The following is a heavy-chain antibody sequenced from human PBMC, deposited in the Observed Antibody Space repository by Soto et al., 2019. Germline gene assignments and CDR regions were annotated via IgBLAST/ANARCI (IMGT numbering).Heavy chain of an antibody. D-gene: IGHD6-13*01. Sequence: EVQLVESGGGVVQPGRSLRLSCTGSGFTFDDYAMYWVRQRPGAGLEWVAGISWSSGNIAHADSVKGRFTVSRDNDMSSLYLQMNSLRVEDTAMYYCARGGSGALTAAAGRTNCFDPWGQGTLVIVSS. CDR1: GFTFDDYA. J-gene: IGHJ5*02. CDR2: ISWSSGNI. CDR3: ARGGSGALTAAAGRTNCFDP. V-gene: IGHV3-9*01.